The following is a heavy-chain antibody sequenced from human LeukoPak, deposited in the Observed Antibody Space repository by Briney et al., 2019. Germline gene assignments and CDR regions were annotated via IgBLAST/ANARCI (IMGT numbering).Heavy chain of an antibody. Sequence: RPSETLSLTCTVSGGSISSYYWSWIRQPPGKGLEWIGYIYYSGSTNYNPSLKSRVTISVDTSKNQFSLKLSSVTAADTAVYYCARLGYDSSGYYYESQHWGQGTLVTVSS. CDR2: IYYSGST. CDR3: ARLGYDSSGYYYESQH. V-gene: IGHV4-59*12. D-gene: IGHD3-22*01. J-gene: IGHJ1*01. CDR1: GGSISSYY.